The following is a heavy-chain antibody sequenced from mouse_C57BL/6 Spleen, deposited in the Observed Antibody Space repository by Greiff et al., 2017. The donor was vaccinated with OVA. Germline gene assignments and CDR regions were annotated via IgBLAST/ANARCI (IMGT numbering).Heavy chain of an antibody. J-gene: IGHJ3*01. CDR2: IHPNSGST. Sequence: QVQLQQPGAELVKPGASVTLSCKASGYTFTSYWMHWVKQRPGQGLEWIGMIHPNSGSTNYNEKFKSKATLTVDKSSSTAYMQRSSLTSEDSAVYYCARSYDYDGAWFAYWGQGTLVTVSA. CDR1: GYTFTSYW. D-gene: IGHD2-4*01. CDR3: ARSYDYDGAWFAY. V-gene: IGHV1-64*01.